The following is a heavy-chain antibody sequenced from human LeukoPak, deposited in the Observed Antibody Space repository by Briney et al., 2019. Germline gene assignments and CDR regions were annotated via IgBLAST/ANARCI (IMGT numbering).Heavy chain of an antibody. CDR3: ARIPIFGVVITPYYFDH. D-gene: IGHD3-3*01. CDR1: GYTFTSYG. CDR2: ISAYNGNT. V-gene: IGHV1-18*01. J-gene: IGHJ4*02. Sequence: ASVKVSCKASGYTFTSYGISWVRQAPGQGLEWMGWISAYNGNTNYAQKLQGRVTMTTDTSTSTAYMELRSLRSDDTAVYYCARIPIFGVVITPYYFDHWGQGTLVTVSS.